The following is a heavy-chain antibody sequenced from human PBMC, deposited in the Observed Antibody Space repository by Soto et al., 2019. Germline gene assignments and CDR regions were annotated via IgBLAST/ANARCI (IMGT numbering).Heavy chain of an antibody. Sequence: SQTLSLTCAISGDSVSSNSAAWNWIRQSPSRGLEWLGRTYYRSKWYNDYAVSVKSRITINPDTSNNQFSLQLNSVPPEDTAVYYCAKSQLWFGEPMRWFDPWGQGTLVTVSS. V-gene: IGHV6-1*01. CDR1: GDSVSSNSAA. CDR2: TYYRSKWYN. CDR3: AKSQLWFGEPMRWFDP. J-gene: IGHJ5*02. D-gene: IGHD3-10*01.